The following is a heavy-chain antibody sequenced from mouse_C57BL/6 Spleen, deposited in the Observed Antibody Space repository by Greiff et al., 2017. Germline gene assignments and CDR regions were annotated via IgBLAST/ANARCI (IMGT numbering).Heavy chain of an antibody. CDR3: ARAVITTVGIDY. V-gene: IGHV1-82*01. D-gene: IGHD1-1*01. J-gene: IGHJ2*01. CDR1: GYAFRSSW. Sequence: QVQLQQSGPELVKPGASVKISCKASGYAFRSSWMNWVKQRPGKGLEWIGRIYPGDGDTNYNGKFKGKATLTADKSSSTAYMQLSSLTSEDSAVYFCARAVITTVGIDYWGQGTTLTVSS. CDR2: IYPGDGDT.